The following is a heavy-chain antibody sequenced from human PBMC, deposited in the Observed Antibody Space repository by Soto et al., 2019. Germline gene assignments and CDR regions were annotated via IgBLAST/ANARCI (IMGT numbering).Heavy chain of an antibody. CDR2: IYYSGST. CDR1: GGSISSYY. J-gene: IGHJ6*02. V-gene: IGHV4-59*01. CDR3: ARDQAPVSYYYNGMDV. Sequence: QVQLQESGPGLVKPSETLSLTCTVSGGSISSYYWSWIRQPPGKGLEWIGYIYYSGSTNYNPSLKSRVTISVDTSKNQFSLKLNSVTAADTAVYYCARDQAPVSYYYNGMDVWGQGTTVTVSS.